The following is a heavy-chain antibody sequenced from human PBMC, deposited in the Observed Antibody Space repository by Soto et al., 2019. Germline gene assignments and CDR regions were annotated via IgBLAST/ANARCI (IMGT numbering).Heavy chain of an antibody. CDR2: IWYDGSNK. J-gene: IGHJ4*02. Sequence: GGSLRLSCAASGFTFSSYGMHWVRQAPGKGLEWVAVIWYDGSNKYYADSVKGRFTISRDNSKNTLYLQMNSLRAEDTAVYYCAREFWDRILTGYFDYWGQGTLVTVSS. CDR1: GFTFSSYG. V-gene: IGHV3-33*01. D-gene: IGHD3-9*01. CDR3: AREFWDRILTGYFDY.